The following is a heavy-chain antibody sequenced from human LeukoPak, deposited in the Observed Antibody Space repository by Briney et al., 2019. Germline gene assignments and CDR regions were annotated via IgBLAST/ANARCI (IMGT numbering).Heavy chain of an antibody. CDR3: ARDQQPGYSSGHWLDP. Sequence: GASVKVSCKASGYTFTSYYMHWVRQAPGQGLEWMGIINPSGGSTSYAQKFQGRVTMTRDTSTSTVYMELSSLRSEDTAVYYCARDQQPGYSSGHWLDPWGQGTLVTVSS. CDR1: GYTFTSYY. J-gene: IGHJ5*02. D-gene: IGHD6-19*01. CDR2: INPSGGST. V-gene: IGHV1-46*01.